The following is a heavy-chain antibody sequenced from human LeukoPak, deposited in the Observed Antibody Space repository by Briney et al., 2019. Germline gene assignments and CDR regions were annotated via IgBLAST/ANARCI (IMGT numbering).Heavy chain of an antibody. D-gene: IGHD3-10*01. V-gene: IGHV1-18*01. J-gene: IGHJ6*02. CDR1: GYTFTSYG. CDR3: ARDPRITLYYYGMDV. CDR2: ISAYNGNT. Sequence: ASVKVSCKASGYTFTSYGISWVRLAPGQGLEWMGWISAYNGNTNYAQKLQGRVTMTTDTSTSTAYMELRSLRSDDTAVYYCARDPRITLYYYGMDVWGQGTTVTVSS.